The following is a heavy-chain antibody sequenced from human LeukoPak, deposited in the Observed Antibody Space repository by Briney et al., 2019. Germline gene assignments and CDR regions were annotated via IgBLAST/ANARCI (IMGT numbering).Heavy chain of an antibody. CDR1: GFMLSSYW. J-gene: IGHJ4*02. D-gene: IGHD4/OR15-4a*01. Sequence: GGSLRLSCAASGFMLSSYWMSWVRQAPGKGLEWVANIKQDGSEKYYVDSVRGRFTISRDNAKNSLYLQMNRLRAEDTAVYYCARVFGAGYSDYWGQGTLVTVSS. V-gene: IGHV3-7*01. CDR3: ARVFGAGYSDY. CDR2: IKQDGSEK.